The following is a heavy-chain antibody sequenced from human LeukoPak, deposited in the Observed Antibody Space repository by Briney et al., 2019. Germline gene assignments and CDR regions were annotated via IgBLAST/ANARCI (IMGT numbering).Heavy chain of an antibody. CDR3: ARGGYYGSGSYYPIDY. D-gene: IGHD3-10*01. CDR1: GGSVSSGSYY. Sequence: SETLSLTCTVSGGSVSSGSYYWSCLRQPPGKGLEWTGYIYYSGSTNYNPSLKSRVTISVDTSKNQFSLKLSSVTAADTAVYYCARGGYYGSGSYYPIDYWGQGTLVTVSS. V-gene: IGHV4-61*01. CDR2: IYYSGST. J-gene: IGHJ4*02.